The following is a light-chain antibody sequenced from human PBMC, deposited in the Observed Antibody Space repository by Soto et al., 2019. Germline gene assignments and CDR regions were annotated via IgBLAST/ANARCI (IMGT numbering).Light chain of an antibody. V-gene: IGKV1-5*01. CDR2: DAS. Sequence: GDRVTITGRASQSISSWLAWYQQKPGKAPKLLIYDASSLESGVPSRFSGSGSGTEFTLTITSLLPDDFATYYCQQLNSYPITFGQGTRLEIK. J-gene: IGKJ5*01. CDR3: QQLNSYPIT. CDR1: QSISSW.